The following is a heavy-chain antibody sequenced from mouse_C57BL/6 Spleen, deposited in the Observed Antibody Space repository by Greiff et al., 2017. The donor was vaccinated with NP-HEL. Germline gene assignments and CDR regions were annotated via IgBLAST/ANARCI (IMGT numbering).Heavy chain of an antibody. Sequence: EVMLVESGGGLVKPGGSLKLSCAASGFTFSSYTMSWVRQTPEKRLEWVATISGGGGNTYYPDSVKGRFTISRDNAKNTLYLQMSSLRSEDTALYDCARHRVYYDYEFAYWGQGTLVTVSA. CDR3: ARHRVYYDYEFAY. J-gene: IGHJ3*01. CDR1: GFTFSSYT. CDR2: ISGGGGNT. V-gene: IGHV5-9*01. D-gene: IGHD2-4*01.